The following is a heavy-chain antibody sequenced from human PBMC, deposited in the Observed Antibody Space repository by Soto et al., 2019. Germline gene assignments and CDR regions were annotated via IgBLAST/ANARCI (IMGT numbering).Heavy chain of an antibody. Sequence: QVQLVQSGAEVKKPGASVKVSCKASGYTFTGYYMHWVRQAPGQGLEWMGWINPNSGGTNYAQTFQGWVTMTRDTSISTADMELSRLRSDDTAVYYCARGPYYDSSLGAAFDIWGHGTMVTVSS. D-gene: IGHD3-22*01. CDR3: ARGPYYDSSLGAAFDI. J-gene: IGHJ3*02. CDR2: INPNSGGT. CDR1: GYTFTGYY. V-gene: IGHV1-2*04.